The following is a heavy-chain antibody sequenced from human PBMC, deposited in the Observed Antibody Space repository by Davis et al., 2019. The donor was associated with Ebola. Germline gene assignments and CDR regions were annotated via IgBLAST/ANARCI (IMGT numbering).Heavy chain of an antibody. CDR2: ISSSSSYI. D-gene: IGHD3-3*01. CDR3: AGFGGGYYDFRSGYYTGAFDY. Sequence: GESLKISCAASGFTLSSYWMHWVRQAPGKGLEWVLSISSSSSYIYYADSVKGRFPISRDNAKNSLYLPMNSRRAEDTAVYYCAGFGGGYYDFRSGYYTGAFDYWGQGTLVTVSS. V-gene: IGHV3-21*01. CDR1: GFTLSSYW. J-gene: IGHJ4*02.